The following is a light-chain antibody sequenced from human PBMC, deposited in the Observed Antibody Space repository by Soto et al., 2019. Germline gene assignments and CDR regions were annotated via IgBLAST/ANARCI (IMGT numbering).Light chain of an antibody. V-gene: IGKV3-15*01. CDR1: HSISSS. CDR2: GAS. CDR3: QQYDNWPWT. Sequence: EKVLTQSPATLSVSPGERATLSCRASHSISSSLAWYQQNPGQAPRLLIYGASRRATGIPVRFSGSGSGTELNITISSLQSEDFGVYYCQQYDNWPWTFGQGTKGHIK. J-gene: IGKJ1*01.